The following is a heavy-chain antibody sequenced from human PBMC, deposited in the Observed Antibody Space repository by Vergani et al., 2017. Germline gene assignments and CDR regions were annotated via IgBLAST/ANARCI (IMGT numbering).Heavy chain of an antibody. D-gene: IGHD5/OR15-5a*01. CDR2: IRYDGSNK. V-gene: IGHV3-30*02. CDR3: AKERDAREDRLPDY. Sequence: QVQLVESGGGVVQPGGSLRLSCAASGFTFSTFGMHWFRQAPGKGLEWVAFIRYDGSNKYYADSVKGRFTISRDNSKNTVYVQMSSLRSEDTAVYYCAKERDAREDRLPDYWGQGTLVTVSS. J-gene: IGHJ4*02. CDR1: GFTFSTFG.